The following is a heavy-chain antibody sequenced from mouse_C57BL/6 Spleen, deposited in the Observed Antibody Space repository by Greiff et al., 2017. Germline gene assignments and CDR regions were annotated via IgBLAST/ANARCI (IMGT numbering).Heavy chain of an antibody. CDR1: GFNIKDDY. Sequence: VQLQQSGAELVRPGASVKLSCTASGFNIKDDYMHWVKQRPEQGLEWIGWIDPENGDTEYASKFQGKATITADTSSNTAYLQLSSLTPEDTAVYYCTTSNYYGSRVPYFDVWGTGTTVTVSS. CDR3: TTSNYYGSRVPYFDV. CDR2: IDPENGDT. V-gene: IGHV14-4*01. J-gene: IGHJ1*03. D-gene: IGHD1-1*01.